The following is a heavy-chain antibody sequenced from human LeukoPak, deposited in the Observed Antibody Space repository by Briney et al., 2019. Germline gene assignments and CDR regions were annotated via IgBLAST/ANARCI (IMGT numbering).Heavy chain of an antibody. Sequence: GGSLRLSCAASGFTFSNAWMSWVRQAPGKGLEWVGRIKSKTDGGTTDYAAPVKGGFTISRDDSKNTLYLQMNSLKTEDTAVYYCTTDGGTAAAGLDAFDIWGQGTMVTVSS. D-gene: IGHD6-13*01. J-gene: IGHJ3*02. CDR3: TTDGGTAAAGLDAFDI. CDR2: IKSKTDGGTT. CDR1: GFTFSNAW. V-gene: IGHV3-15*01.